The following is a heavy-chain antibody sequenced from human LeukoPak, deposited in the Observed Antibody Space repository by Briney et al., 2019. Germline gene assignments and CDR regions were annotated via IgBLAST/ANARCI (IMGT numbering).Heavy chain of an antibody. Sequence: GGSLRLSCAASGFTFSSYDMRWVRQTTEKGLEWVSAIGTGGDTYYPGSVKGRFTISRENAKNSLYLQMNSLRAGDTAVYYCARGSWFGDMDVWGQGTTVTVSS. CDR1: GFTFSSYD. D-gene: IGHD3-10*01. J-gene: IGHJ6*02. V-gene: IGHV3-13*01. CDR2: IGTGGDT. CDR3: ARGSWFGDMDV.